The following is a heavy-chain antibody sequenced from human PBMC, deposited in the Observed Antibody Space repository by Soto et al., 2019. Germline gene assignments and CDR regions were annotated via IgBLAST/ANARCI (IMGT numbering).Heavy chain of an antibody. V-gene: IGHV4-34*01. CDR1: GGSFSGYY. CDR2: INHSGST. D-gene: IGHD3-22*01. Sequence: SETLSLTCAVHGGSFSGYYWSWIRQPPGKGLEWIGEINHSGSTNYNPALKSRVTISVDTSKNQFSLKLSSVTAADTAVYYCARRSYYDSSGYLNYWGQGTLVTVSS. CDR3: ARRSYYDSSGYLNY. J-gene: IGHJ4*02.